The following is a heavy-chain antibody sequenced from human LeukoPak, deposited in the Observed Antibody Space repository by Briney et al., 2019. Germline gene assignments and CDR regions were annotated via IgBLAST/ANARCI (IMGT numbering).Heavy chain of an antibody. CDR1: GVSISSSY. CDR2: IYYSGST. Sequence: SETLSLTCTVSGVSISSSYWTWIRQPPGRGLEWIGYIYYSGSTNYSPSLKSRVTISVDTSKNQFSLKLSSVTAADTAVYYRARGAGYSREVNYYHYMDVWGKGTTVTVSS. V-gene: IGHV4-59*08. CDR3: ARGAGYSREVNYYHYMDV. D-gene: IGHD5-12*01. J-gene: IGHJ6*03.